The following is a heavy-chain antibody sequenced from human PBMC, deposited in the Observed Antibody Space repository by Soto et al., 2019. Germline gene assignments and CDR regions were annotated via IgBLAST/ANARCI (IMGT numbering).Heavy chain of an antibody. Sequence: SETLSLTCTVSGGSFSPNYWSWIRQPPGKGLEWIGSIFYSGSTHYNPSLKSRVTISVDTSKNQFSLKLTSVTAADTAVYYCACIFSRRLSYGFYYYGMDVWGQGTTVTVSS. CDR1: GGSFSPNY. CDR3: ACIFSRRLSYGFYYYGMDV. V-gene: IGHV4-59*05. D-gene: IGHD5-18*01. J-gene: IGHJ6*02. CDR2: IFYSGST.